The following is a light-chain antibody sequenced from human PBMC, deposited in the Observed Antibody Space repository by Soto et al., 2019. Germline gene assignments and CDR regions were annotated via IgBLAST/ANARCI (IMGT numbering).Light chain of an antibody. J-gene: IGKJ1*01. CDR1: QSVSSSY. CDR3: QQYGSSPLT. CDR2: GAS. V-gene: IGKV3-20*01. Sequence: EIVLSQSPGTLSLSPGERATLSCRASQSVSSSYLAWYQQKPGQAPRLLIYGASSRPTGIPDRFSGSGSGTDFTLTISRLEPEDFALYYCQQYGSSPLTFGQGTKVDIK.